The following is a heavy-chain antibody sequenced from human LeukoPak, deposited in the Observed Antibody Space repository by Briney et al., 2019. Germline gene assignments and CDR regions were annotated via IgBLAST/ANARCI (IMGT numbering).Heavy chain of an antibody. CDR3: ARDLSGWYPIDY. V-gene: IGHV3-33*01. Sequence: GRSLRLSCAASGFTFRSYGMHWVRQAPGKGLEWVAVIWYDGSNKYYADSVRGRFTISRDNSKNTLYLQMNSLRAEDTAVYYCARDLSGWYPIDYWGQGTLVTVSS. D-gene: IGHD6-19*01. J-gene: IGHJ4*02. CDR2: IWYDGSNK. CDR1: GFTFRSYG.